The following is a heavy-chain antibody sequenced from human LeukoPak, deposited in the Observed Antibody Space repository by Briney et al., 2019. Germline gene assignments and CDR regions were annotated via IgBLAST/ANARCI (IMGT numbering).Heavy chain of an antibody. Sequence: GGSPRLSCVASGFAFSTYWMTWVRQAPGKGLEWVANINQDGRHRYFVNSVEGRFSIPRDNAKNSLYLQIDSLRADDTAVYYCARGGRGWFDPWGQGTLVTVSS. CDR3: ARGGRGWFDP. CDR1: GFAFSTYW. J-gene: IGHJ5*02. D-gene: IGHD1-26*01. CDR2: INQDGRHR. V-gene: IGHV3-7*01.